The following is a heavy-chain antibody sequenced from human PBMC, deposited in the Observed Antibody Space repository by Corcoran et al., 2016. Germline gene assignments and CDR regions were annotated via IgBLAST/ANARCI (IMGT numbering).Heavy chain of an antibody. CDR2: ISAYNGNT. J-gene: IGHJ4*02. CDR1: GYTFTSYG. V-gene: IGHV1-18*01. D-gene: IGHD3-10*01. CDR3: AGVTGYYGSGSPFDY. Sequence: QVQLVQSGAEVKKPGASVKVSCKASGYTFTSYGISWVRQAPGQGLEWMGWISAYNGNTHYAQKLQGRVTMTTDTSTSTAYMELRSRSSDDTAVYYCAGVTGYYGSGSPFDYWGQGTLVTVSS.